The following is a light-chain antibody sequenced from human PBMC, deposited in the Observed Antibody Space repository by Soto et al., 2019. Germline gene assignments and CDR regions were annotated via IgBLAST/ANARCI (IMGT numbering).Light chain of an antibody. CDR2: SNN. CDR3: AAWDDSLNGFYV. Sequence: FVLTQPPSASGTPGQRVTISCSGRSTNIGSNTVNWYQQLPGTAPKLLIYSNNQRPSGVPDRFSGSKSGTSASLAISGLQSEDEADYYCAAWDDSLNGFYVFGTGTKVTVL. V-gene: IGLV1-44*01. J-gene: IGLJ1*01. CDR1: STNIGSNT.